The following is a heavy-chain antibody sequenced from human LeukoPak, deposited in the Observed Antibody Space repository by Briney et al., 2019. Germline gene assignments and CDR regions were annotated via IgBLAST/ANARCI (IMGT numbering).Heavy chain of an antibody. Sequence: ASVKVSCTASGYTFTSYGISWVRQAPGQGLEGMGWISAYNGNTNYAQKLQGRVTMTTDTYTSTVYMELRSLRSDDTAVYYCAIPGCSGGSCYSGGWGQGTLVTVSS. CDR2: ISAYNGNT. CDR1: GYTFTSYG. J-gene: IGHJ4*02. D-gene: IGHD2-15*01. CDR3: AIPGCSGGSCYSGG. V-gene: IGHV1-18*01.